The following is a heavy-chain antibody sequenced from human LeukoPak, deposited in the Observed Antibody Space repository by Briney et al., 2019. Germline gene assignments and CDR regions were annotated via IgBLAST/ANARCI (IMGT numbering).Heavy chain of an antibody. CDR2: IYYSGNT. V-gene: IGHV4-39*01. D-gene: IGHD6-13*01. Sequence: SETLSLTCTVSGVSISSSNSYWGWIRQPPGKGLEWIGSIYYSGNTYYNASLKSQVSISIDTSKNQFSLKLSSVTAADTAVYYCARGPAGTVSDWFDPWGQGTLVTVSS. CDR3: ARGPAGTVSDWFDP. CDR1: GVSISSSNSY. J-gene: IGHJ5*02.